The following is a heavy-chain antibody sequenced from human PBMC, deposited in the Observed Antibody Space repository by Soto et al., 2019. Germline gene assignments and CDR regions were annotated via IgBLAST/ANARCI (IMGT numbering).Heavy chain of an antibody. D-gene: IGHD2-2*01. CDR3: ARGVVVVPAATYYLDY. V-gene: IGHV4-30-2*01. Sequence: PSETLSLTCAVSGGSISSGGYSWSWIRQPPGKGLEWIGYIYHSGSTYYNPSLKSRVTISVDRSKNQFSLKLSSVTAADTAVYYCARGVVVVPAATYYLDYWGQGTLVTVSS. CDR2: IYHSGST. CDR1: GGSISSGGYS. J-gene: IGHJ4*02.